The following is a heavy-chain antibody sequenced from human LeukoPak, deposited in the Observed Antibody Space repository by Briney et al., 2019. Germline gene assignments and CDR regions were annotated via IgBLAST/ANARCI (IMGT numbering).Heavy chain of an antibody. D-gene: IGHD6-13*01. CDR2: IYYSGMT. Sequence: SETLSLTCTVSGGSINSYYWSWIRQPPGKGLEWIGYIYYSGMTDYNPSLKSRVTISVDTSKNQLSLKLSSVTAADTAMYYCARHRIAAAGTYFDYWGRGTLVTVSS. J-gene: IGHJ4*02. V-gene: IGHV4-59*08. CDR1: GGSINSYY. CDR3: ARHRIAAAGTYFDY.